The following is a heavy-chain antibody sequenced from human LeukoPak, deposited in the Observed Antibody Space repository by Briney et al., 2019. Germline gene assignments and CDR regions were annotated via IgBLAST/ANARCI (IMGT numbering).Heavy chain of an antibody. CDR3: ARDLGIRLSAASWLFGYYYMDV. Sequence: ASVKVSCKASGYTFTSYYMHWVRQAPGQGLEWMGIINPSCGGTSYAQKFQGRVTMTRDTSTSTVYMELSSLRSEDTAVYYCARDLGIRLSAASWLFGYYYMDVWGKGTTVTISS. CDR2: INPSCGGT. CDR1: GYTFTSYY. J-gene: IGHJ6*03. V-gene: IGHV1-46*01. D-gene: IGHD2/OR15-2a*01.